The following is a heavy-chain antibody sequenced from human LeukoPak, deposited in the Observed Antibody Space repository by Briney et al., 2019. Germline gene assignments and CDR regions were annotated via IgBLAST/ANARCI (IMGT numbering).Heavy chain of an antibody. D-gene: IGHD3-22*01. CDR2: ISAYNGNT. CDR3: ARDHPDFYYDSSGYYYDRYVEDY. V-gene: IGHV1-18*01. CDR1: GYTFTSYG. J-gene: IGHJ4*02. Sequence: VASVKVSCKASGYTFTSYGISWVRQAPGQGLEWMGWISAYNGNTNYAQKLQGRVTMTTDTSTSTAYMELRSLRSDDTAVYYCARDHPDFYYDSSGYYYDRYVEDYWGQGALVTVSS.